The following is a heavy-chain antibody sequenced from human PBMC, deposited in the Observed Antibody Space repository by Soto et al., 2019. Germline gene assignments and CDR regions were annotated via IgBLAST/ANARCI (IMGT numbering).Heavy chain of an antibody. V-gene: IGHV4-31*03. CDR2: VYYDGRT. Sequence: QVQLQESGPGLAKPSETLSLNCNVSGVFISRGGYYWSWIRQLPGKGLEWIGYVYYDGRTYYNPSLQSRLTMSVDTSENQFSLKLSSLTAADTAVYFCARGNHVFDSSGLDFDYWGQGMLVTVSS. CDR1: GVFISRGGYY. CDR3: ARGNHVFDSSGLDFDY. D-gene: IGHD3-22*01. J-gene: IGHJ4*02.